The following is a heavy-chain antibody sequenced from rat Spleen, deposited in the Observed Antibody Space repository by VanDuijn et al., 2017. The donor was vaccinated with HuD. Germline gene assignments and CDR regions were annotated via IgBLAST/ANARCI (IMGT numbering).Heavy chain of an antibody. Sequence: EVQVVESGGGLVQPGRSLKLSCVVSGFTFSNNAMAWVRQAPTTGLEWVASISAAGGNTYYPDSVKGRFTISRDNAKSTLYLQMDSLRSEDTATYYCARHPYYFDYWGQGVMVTVSS. CDR2: ISAAGGNT. J-gene: IGHJ2*01. CDR3: ARHPYYFDY. V-gene: IGHV5-25*01. CDR1: GFTFSNNA.